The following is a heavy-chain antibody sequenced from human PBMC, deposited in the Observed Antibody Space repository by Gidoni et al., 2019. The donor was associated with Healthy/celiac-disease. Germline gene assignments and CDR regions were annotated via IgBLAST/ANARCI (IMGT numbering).Heavy chain of an antibody. CDR2: IYYSGIT. D-gene: IGHD3-22*01. CDR1: GGSISSGGYY. J-gene: IGHJ4*02. CDR3: ARDLVRGDYYDSSGYYSSIPGPFDY. V-gene: IGHV4-31*03. Sequence: QVQLQESGPGLVKPSQTLSLTCTVSGGSISSGGYYWSWIRQHPGKGLEWIGYIYYSGITYYNPSPQSRLIISIDTSKNQFSLKLSSVTAADTAVYYCARDLVRGDYYDSSGYYSSIPGPFDYWGQGTLVTVSS.